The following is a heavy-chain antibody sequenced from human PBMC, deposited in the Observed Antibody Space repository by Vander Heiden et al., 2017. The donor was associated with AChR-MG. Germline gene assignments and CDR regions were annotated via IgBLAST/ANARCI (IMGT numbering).Heavy chain of an antibody. CDR2: ISYDGTNK. V-gene: IGHV3-30-3*01. CDR3: LATGGIGRD. Sequence: QVQLVESGGGVVQPGRSLRVSCVASGFTFSTFSMHWVRQAPGKGLEWVAVISYDGTNKYYADSVKGRFTISRDNSKNTLFLQMNSLRAEDTAVYYCLATGGIGRDWGQGTLGTVSS. J-gene: IGHJ4*02. CDR1: GFTFSTFS. D-gene: IGHD2-15*01.